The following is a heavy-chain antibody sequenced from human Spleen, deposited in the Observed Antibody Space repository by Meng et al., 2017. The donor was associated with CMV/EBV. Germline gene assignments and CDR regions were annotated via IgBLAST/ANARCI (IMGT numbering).Heavy chain of an antibody. V-gene: IGHV3-21*01. CDR3: ATRMGTGYTSD. CDR2: ISSSSRYI. D-gene: IGHD6-19*01. CDR1: GFTFSGYS. Sequence: GESLKISCAASGFTFSGYSMNWVRQAPGKGLEWVSMISSSSRYIYYADSVKGRFTISRDNAENSLYLQMNNLRADDTAVYYCATRMGTGYTSDWGQGTLVTVSS. J-gene: IGHJ4*02.